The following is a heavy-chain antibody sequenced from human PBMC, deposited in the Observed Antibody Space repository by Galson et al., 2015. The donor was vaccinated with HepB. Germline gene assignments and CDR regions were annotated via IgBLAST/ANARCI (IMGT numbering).Heavy chain of an antibody. V-gene: IGHV1-3*01. CDR3: ARDSAPAATRGYYYYMDV. Sequence: SGYTFTSYAMHWVRQAPGQRLEWMGWINAGNGNTKYSQKFQGRVTITRDTSASTAYMELSSLRSEDTAVYYCARDSAPAATRGYYYYMDVWCKGTAVTVSS. CDR2: INAGNGNT. CDR1: GYTFTSYA. J-gene: IGHJ6*03. D-gene: IGHD2-2*01.